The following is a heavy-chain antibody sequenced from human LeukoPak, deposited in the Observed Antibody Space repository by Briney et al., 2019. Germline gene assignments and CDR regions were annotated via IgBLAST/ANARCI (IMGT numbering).Heavy chain of an antibody. CDR2: IKQDESEK. V-gene: IGHV3-7*01. CDR3: ARGHVDTTMTGEFDY. D-gene: IGHD5-18*01. Sequence: GGSLRLSCAASGFTFSSYWMSWVRQAPGKGLEWVANIKQDESEKYYVDSVKGRFTISRDNAKNSLYLKMNSLRAEDTAVYYCARGHVDTTMTGEFDYWGQGTLVTVSS. J-gene: IGHJ4*02. CDR1: GFTFSSYW.